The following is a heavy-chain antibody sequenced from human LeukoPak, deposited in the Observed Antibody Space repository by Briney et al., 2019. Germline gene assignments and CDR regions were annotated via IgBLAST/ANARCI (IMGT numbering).Heavy chain of an antibody. V-gene: IGHV3-74*01. CDR2: IKYDGSAT. CDR1: GFTFSNYW. J-gene: IGHJ4*02. CDR3: VSGSLQSGYNFDY. D-gene: IGHD3-3*01. Sequence: PGGSLILSCAASGFTFSNYWMHWIRQVPGKGLVWVSHIKYDGSATNYADSVKGRFTISRDNAKNTLYLQMNSLRAEDTAVYYCVSGSLQSGYNFDYWGQGALVTVSS.